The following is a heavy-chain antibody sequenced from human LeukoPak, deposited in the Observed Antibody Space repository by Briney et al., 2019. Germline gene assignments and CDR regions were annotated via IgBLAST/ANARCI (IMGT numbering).Heavy chain of an antibody. CDR1: GGSISSGSYY. D-gene: IGHD6-13*01. V-gene: IGHV4-61*02. J-gene: IGHJ4*02. Sequence: SETLSLTCTVSGGSISSGSYYWSWIRQPAGKGLEWIGRIYTSGSTNYNPSLKSRVTISVDTSKNQFSLKLSSVTAADTAVYYCAREGIAAHSSFDYWGQGTLVTVSS. CDR2: IYTSGST. CDR3: AREGIAAHSSFDY.